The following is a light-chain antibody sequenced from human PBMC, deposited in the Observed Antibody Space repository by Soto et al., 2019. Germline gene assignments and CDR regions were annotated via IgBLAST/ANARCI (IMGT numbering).Light chain of an antibody. Sequence: EIVLTQSPATLSLSPGERATLSCRASQSVSTYLGWYQEKPGQPPRLLISEASNRATGIPARFSGSGSGTAFTLPISSLEPEDFAVYFCHQRYSWPHTFGQGTKLEI. CDR2: EAS. CDR1: QSVSTY. J-gene: IGKJ2*01. CDR3: HQRYSWPHT. V-gene: IGKV3-11*01.